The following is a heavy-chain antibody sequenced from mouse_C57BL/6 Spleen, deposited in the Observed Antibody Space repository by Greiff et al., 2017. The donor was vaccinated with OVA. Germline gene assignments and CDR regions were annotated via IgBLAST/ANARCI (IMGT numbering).Heavy chain of an antibody. D-gene: IGHD1-1*01. J-gene: IGHJ2*01. CDR3: ARGGPITTVEAYYFDY. Sequence: VQLQQSGAELVKPGASVKISCKASGYAFSSYWMNWVKQRPGQGLEWIGQIYPGDGDTNYNGKFKGKATLTADKSSSTAYMQLSSLTSEDSAVYYCARGGPITTVEAYYFDYWGQGTTLTVSS. CDR2: IYPGDGDT. V-gene: IGHV1-80*01. CDR1: GYAFSSYW.